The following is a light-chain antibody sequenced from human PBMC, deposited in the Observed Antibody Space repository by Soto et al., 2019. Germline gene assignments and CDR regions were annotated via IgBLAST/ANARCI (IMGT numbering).Light chain of an antibody. CDR3: QQYNNWPLT. J-gene: IGKJ4*01. Sequence: EIVMTQSPATLSVSPGERATLSCRASQSISSYLAWYQQKPGQAPRLLIYGASTRATGIPARFSGSGSGTEFTLTISSLQSEDFAVYYRQQYNNWPLTFGGGTKVEIK. CDR2: GAS. V-gene: IGKV3-15*01. CDR1: QSISSY.